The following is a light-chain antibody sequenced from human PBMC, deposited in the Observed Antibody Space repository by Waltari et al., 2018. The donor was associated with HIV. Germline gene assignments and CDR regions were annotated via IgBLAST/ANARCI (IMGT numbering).Light chain of an antibody. Sequence: EIVMTQSPATLSVSPGERATHSCRASQSIYNNLAWYQQRPGQPPRLLIYGASTRATGIPARFSGSGSGTEFTLTISSLQSEDFAVYWCQQYDNWTLFTFGPGTKVEIK. J-gene: IGKJ3*01. CDR3: QQYDNWTLFT. V-gene: IGKV3-15*01. CDR2: GAS. CDR1: QSIYNN.